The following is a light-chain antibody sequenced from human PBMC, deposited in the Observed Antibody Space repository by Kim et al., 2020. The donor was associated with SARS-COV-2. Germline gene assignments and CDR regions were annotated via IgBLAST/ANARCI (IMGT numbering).Light chain of an antibody. CDR1: QDIRND. V-gene: IGKV1-17*01. CDR2: GES. CDR3: LQHITYPIT. Sequence: ASVEDRVTINCRASQDIRNDLGWYQQNPGRAPKRLIYGESSLQSGVPARFSGSGSGTEFTITISSVQPEDFATYFCLQHITYPITFGQGTRLEIK. J-gene: IGKJ5*01.